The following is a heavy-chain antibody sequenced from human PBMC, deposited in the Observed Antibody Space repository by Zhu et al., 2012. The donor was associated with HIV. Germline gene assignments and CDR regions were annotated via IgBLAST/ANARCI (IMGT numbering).Heavy chain of an antibody. Sequence: QVQLQGSGPRLLKPSETLPLTCTVSGGSITDPGYFWAWIRQPQEGLEWIGSVYYSGDTYDNPSLKSRLTISVDTSNNQFSLQLRSLTAADTAVYYCAKSRTSGWYSYAFDVWAKGEWSASPQ. CDR3: AKSRTSGWYSYAFDV. J-gene: IGHJ3*01. V-gene: IGHV4-39*01. D-gene: IGHD6-19*01. CDR1: GGSITDPGYF. CDR2: VYYSGDT.